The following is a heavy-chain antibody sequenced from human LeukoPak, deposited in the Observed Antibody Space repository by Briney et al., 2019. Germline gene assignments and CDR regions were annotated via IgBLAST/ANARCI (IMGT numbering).Heavy chain of an antibody. CDR2: IYYSGST. CDR3: ASQYYDSSGLYYFDY. J-gene: IGHJ4*02. Sequence: SETLSLTCTVSGGSISSYYWSWIRQPPGKGLEWIGYIYYSGSTNYNPSLKSRVTISVDTSKNQFSLKLSSVTAADTGVYYCASQYYDSSGLYYFDYWGQGTLVTVSS. CDR1: GGSISSYY. D-gene: IGHD3-22*01. V-gene: IGHV4-59*01.